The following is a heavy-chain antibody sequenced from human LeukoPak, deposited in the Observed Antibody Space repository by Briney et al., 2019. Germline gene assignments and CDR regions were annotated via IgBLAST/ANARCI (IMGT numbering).Heavy chain of an antibody. Sequence: ASVKVSCKASGYTCTSYGISWVRQATGQGLEWMGWISAYNGNTNYAQKLQGRVTMTTDTSTSTAYMELRSLRSDDTAVYYCARDLWWSGTEYYYYGMDVWGQGTTVTVSS. CDR1: GYTCTSYG. J-gene: IGHJ6*02. CDR2: ISAYNGNT. D-gene: IGHD3-16*01. CDR3: ARDLWWSGTEYYYYGMDV. V-gene: IGHV1-18*01.